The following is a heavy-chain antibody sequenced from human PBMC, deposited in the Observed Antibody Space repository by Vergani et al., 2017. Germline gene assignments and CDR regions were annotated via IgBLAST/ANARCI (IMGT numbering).Heavy chain of an antibody. CDR3: ARDWYSGSKLKGSDY. CDR2: INPSGGST. Sequence: QVQLVQSGAEVKKPGASVKVSCKASVYTFTSYYMHWVRQAPGQGLEWMGIINPSGGSTSYAQKFQGRVNMTRDTSTSTVYMELSSLRSEDTAVYYCARDWYSGSKLKGSDYWGQGTLVTVSS. J-gene: IGHJ4*02. V-gene: IGHV1-46*03. D-gene: IGHD1-26*01. CDR1: VYTFTSYY.